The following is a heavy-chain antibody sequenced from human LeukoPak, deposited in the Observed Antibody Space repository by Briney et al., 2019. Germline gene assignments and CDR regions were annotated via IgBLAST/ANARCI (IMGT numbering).Heavy chain of an antibody. CDR1: GFTFSSYE. J-gene: IGHJ4*02. D-gene: IGHD3-10*01. CDR3: ASSYASGTYYDY. V-gene: IGHV3-48*03. CDR2: ITTSGSTI. Sequence: PGGSLRLSCAASGFTFSSYEMNWVRQAPGKGLEWLSYITTSGSTIYYADSVKGRFTVSRDNAKNSLYLQMNSLRAEDTAVYYCASSYASGTYYDYWGQGTLVTVSS.